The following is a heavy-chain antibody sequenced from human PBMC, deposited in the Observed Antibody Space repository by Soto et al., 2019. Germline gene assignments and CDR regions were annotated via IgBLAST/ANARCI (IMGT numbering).Heavy chain of an antibody. CDR2: ISSSSSTI. V-gene: IGHV3-48*01. CDR3: ARDGPPAGWVELRFFHWFDP. Sequence: GGSLRLSCAASGFTFSSYSMNWVRQAPGKGLEWVSYISSSSSTIYYADSVKGRFTISRDNAKNSLYLQMNSLRAEDTAVYYCARDGPPAGWVELRFFHWFDPWGQGTLVTVSS. D-gene: IGHD1-7*01. CDR1: GFTFSSYS. J-gene: IGHJ5*02.